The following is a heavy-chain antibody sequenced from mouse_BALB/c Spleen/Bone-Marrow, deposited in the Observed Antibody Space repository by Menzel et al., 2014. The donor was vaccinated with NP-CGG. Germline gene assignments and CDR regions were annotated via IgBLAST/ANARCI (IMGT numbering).Heavy chain of an antibody. CDR2: IDPANGNT. D-gene: IGHD1-1*01. J-gene: IGHJ2*01. CDR1: GFNIEDSY. Sequence: EVQLQQSGAEIVKPGASVKSSCTTSGFNIEDSYIYWMKQRPEKGLEWIGRIDPANGNTKYDPKFQGKATITVDTSSATAYLQLSSLTSEDTAVYYCARNYGSSLDYWGQGTTLTVSS. CDR3: ARNYGSSLDY. V-gene: IGHV14-3*02.